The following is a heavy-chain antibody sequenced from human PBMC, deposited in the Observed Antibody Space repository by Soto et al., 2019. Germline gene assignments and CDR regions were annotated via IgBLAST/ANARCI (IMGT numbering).Heavy chain of an antibody. CDR2: ISAYNGNT. D-gene: IGHD3-22*01. CDR1: GYTFTSYG. Sequence: ASVKVSCKASGYTFTSYGISWVRQAPGQGLEWMGWISAYNGNTNYAQKLQGRVTMTTDTSTSTAYMELRSLRSDDTAVYYCARVGYYDSSGYYPNYWYFDLWGRGTLVTVS. CDR3: ARVGYYDSSGYYPNYWYFDL. V-gene: IGHV1-18*01. J-gene: IGHJ2*01.